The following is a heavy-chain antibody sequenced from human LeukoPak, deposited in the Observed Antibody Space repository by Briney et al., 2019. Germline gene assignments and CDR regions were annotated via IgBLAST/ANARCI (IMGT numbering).Heavy chain of an antibody. CDR1: GYTLTELS. J-gene: IGHJ4*02. CDR2: FDPEDGET. V-gene: IGHV1-24*01. CDR3: ARGPNYYDNSGFHYRD. D-gene: IGHD3-22*01. Sequence: ASVKVSCKVSGYTLTELSMHWVRQAPGKGLEWMGGFDPEDGETIYAQKFQGRVTMTRDTSISTVYMELSSLISDDTAVYYCARGPNYYDNSGFHYRDWGQGTLVTVSS.